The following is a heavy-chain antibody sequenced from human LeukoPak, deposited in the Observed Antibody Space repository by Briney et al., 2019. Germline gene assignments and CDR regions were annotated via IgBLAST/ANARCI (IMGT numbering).Heavy chain of an antibody. CDR2: ISGSGGST. J-gene: IGHJ6*02. Sequence: PGGSLRLSCAVSGFTFSSYAMSWVRQAPGEGLEWVSAISGSGGSTYYADSVKGRFTISRDNSKNTLYLQMNSLRAEDTAVYYCAKWYYGGIFGVVKGGGYYYGMDVWGQGTTVTVSS. CDR1: GFTFSSYA. V-gene: IGHV3-23*01. CDR3: AKWYYGGIFGVVKGGGYYYGMDV. D-gene: IGHD3-3*01.